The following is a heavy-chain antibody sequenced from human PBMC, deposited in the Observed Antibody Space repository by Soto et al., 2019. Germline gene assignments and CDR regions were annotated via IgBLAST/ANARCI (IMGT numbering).Heavy chain of an antibody. CDR2: ISYDGSNK. J-gene: IGHJ1*01. CDR1: GFTFSSYA. V-gene: IGHV3-30-3*01. CDR3: ARDRSIKELPSRLYF. D-gene: IGHD1-26*01. Sequence: GGSLRLSCAASGFTFSSYAMHWVRQAPGKGLEWVAVISYDGSNKYYADSVKGRFTISRDNSKNTLYLQMKSLSAEDTAVYYCARDRSIKELPSRLYFWGQGTLVTVSS.